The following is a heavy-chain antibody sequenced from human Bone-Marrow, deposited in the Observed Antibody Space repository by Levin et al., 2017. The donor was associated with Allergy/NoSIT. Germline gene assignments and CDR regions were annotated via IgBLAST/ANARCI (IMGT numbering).Heavy chain of an antibody. D-gene: IGHD5-24*01. CDR2: IYYSGSS. J-gene: IGHJ6*02. CDR3: VRQRRDDNNFYFGMDG. Sequence: RSQTLSLTCTVSGDSIRSSSDYWGWVRQTPGKGLEWIGSIYYSGSSYQNSSLRSRITMSVDTSKNQFSLNLRSVTATDTAVYYCVRQRRDDNNFYFGMDGWGQGTTVIVSS. CDR1: GDSIRSSSDY. V-gene: IGHV4-39*01.